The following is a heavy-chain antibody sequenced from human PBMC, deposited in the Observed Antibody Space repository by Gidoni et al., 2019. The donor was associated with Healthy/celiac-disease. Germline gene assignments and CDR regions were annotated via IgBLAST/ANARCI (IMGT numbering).Heavy chain of an antibody. D-gene: IGHD6-13*01. V-gene: IGHV4-39*01. CDR3: ARLGGAAAGPLAY. CDR1: GGSISSSSSY. CDR2: IYYSGST. J-gene: IGHJ4*02. Sequence: LQLQESGPGLVKPSETLSLPCTVSGGSISSSSSYWGWIRQPPGKGLEWIGSIYYSGSTYYNPSLKSRVTISVDTSKNQFSLKLSSVTAADTAVYYCARLGGAAAGPLAYWGQGTLVTVSS.